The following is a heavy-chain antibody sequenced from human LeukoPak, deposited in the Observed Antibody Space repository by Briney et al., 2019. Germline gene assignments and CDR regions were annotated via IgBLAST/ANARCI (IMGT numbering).Heavy chain of an antibody. D-gene: IGHD3-22*01. CDR2: ISYDGSYR. J-gene: IGHJ4*02. CDR1: GFTFSSYA. Sequence: PGGSLRLSCAASGFTFSSYAIHWVRQAPGKGLEWVVVISYDGSYRNYADSVKGRFTISRDNSKNTLYLQMNSLRAEDAAVYYCAKDVYYYDSSGYFDYWGQGTLVTVSS. CDR3: AKDVYYYDSSGYFDY. V-gene: IGHV3-30*18.